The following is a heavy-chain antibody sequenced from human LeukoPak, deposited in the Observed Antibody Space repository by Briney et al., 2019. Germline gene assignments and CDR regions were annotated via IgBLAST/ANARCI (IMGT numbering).Heavy chain of an antibody. Sequence: PGGSLRLSCAGSGFTFDEHAVHWVRQAPGKGLEWVSGIMWNSATIGYADSVKGRFTVSRDNAKNSLYLQMDSLRTEDTALYYCGKDLKPGGLDVWGQGTTVTVSS. D-gene: IGHD7-27*01. CDR2: IMWNSATI. CDR3: GKDLKPGGLDV. V-gene: IGHV3-9*01. CDR1: GFTFDEHA. J-gene: IGHJ6*02.